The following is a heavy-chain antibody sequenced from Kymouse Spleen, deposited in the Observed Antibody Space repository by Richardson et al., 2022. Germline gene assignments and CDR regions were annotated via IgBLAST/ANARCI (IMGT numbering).Heavy chain of an antibody. Sequence: EVQLVESGGGLVKPGGSLRLSCAASGFTFSSYSMNWVRQAPGKGLEWVSSISSSSSYIYYADSVKGRFTISRDNAKNSLYLQMNSLRAEDTAVYYCARDEIPRYSSSWPEYFQHWGQGTLVTVSS. CDR2: ISSSSSYI. J-gene: IGHJ1*01. V-gene: IGHV3-21*03. CDR3: ARDEIPRYSSSWPEYFQH. CDR1: GFTFSSYS. D-gene: IGHD6-13*01.